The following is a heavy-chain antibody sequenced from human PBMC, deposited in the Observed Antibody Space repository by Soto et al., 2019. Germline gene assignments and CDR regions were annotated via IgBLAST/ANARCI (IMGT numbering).Heavy chain of an antibody. CDR3: AHSPRDGYNFRPYYFDY. CDR1: GFSLSTSGVG. Sequence: SGPTLVKPTQTLTLTCTFSGFSLSTSGVGVGWIRQPPGKALEWLALIYWNDDKRYSPSLKSRLTITKDTSKNQVVLTMTNMDPVDTATYYCAHSPRDGYNFRPYYFDYWGQGTLVTVSS. J-gene: IGHJ4*02. V-gene: IGHV2-5*01. CDR2: IYWNDDK. D-gene: IGHD5-12*01.